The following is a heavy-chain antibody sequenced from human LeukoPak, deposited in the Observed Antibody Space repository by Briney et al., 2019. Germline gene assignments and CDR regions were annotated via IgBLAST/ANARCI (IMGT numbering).Heavy chain of an antibody. CDR3: AKGYRSSTSCFFDY. V-gene: IGHV3-23*01. Sequence: AGGSLRLSCAASGFTFSSYAMSWVRQAPGKGLEWVSAISGSGGSTYYADSVKGRFTISRDNSKNTLYLQMNSLRAEDTALYYCAKGYRSSTSCFFDYWGQGTLVTVSS. D-gene: IGHD2-2*01. CDR1: GFTFSSYA. J-gene: IGHJ4*02. CDR2: ISGSGGST.